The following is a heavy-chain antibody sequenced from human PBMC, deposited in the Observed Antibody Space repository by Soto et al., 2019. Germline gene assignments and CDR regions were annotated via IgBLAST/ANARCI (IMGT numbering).Heavy chain of an antibody. J-gene: IGHJ4*02. D-gene: IGHD3-22*01. CDR2: VYYSGST. Sequence: ETLSLTCTASGGSISSSSYYWGWIRQPPGKGLEWIGSVYYSGSTYYNPSLKSRVTIYVDTSKNQVSLKLSSVTDADTAMYSCARVRSTDGSGYPTYFASWAQGTLVTVS. CDR1: GGSISSSSYY. V-gene: IGHV4-39*01. CDR3: ARVRSTDGSGYPTYFAS.